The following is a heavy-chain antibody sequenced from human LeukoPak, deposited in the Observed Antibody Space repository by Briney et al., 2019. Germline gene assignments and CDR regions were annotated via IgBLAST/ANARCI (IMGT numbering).Heavy chain of an antibody. V-gene: IGHV4-39*01. Sequence: SETLSLTCTVSGGSISSSSYYWGWIRQPPGKGLEWIGSIYYSGSTYYNPSLKSRVTISVDTSKNQFSLKLSSVTAADTAVYYCARRAMGSSSSYWGQGTLVTVSS. CDR1: GGSISSSSYY. CDR2: IYYSGST. D-gene: IGHD6-6*01. J-gene: IGHJ4*02. CDR3: ARRAMGSSSSY.